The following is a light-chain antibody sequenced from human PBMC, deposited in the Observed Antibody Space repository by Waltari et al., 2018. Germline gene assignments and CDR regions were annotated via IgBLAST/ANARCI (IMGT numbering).Light chain of an antibody. V-gene: IGLV2-14*03. CDR3: SSYTSTSTWV. CDR2: SVT. CDR1: SSDVGGFNY. J-gene: IGLJ3*02. Sequence: QSALAQPASVSGSPGQSITISCTGTSSDVGGFNYVSWYQQHPGKAPKLIIYSVTIRPSGVSDLFSGSKSGNTASLTISGLQAEDEAYYCCSSYTSTSTWVFGRGTKLTVL.